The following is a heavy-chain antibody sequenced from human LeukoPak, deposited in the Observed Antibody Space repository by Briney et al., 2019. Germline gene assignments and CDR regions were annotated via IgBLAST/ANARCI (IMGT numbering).Heavy chain of an antibody. Sequence: PGGSLRLSCAASGFTVSSNYMSWVRQAPGKGPEWVSVIYSGGNTYYADSVKGRFTISRDNAKNSLYLQMNSLRAEDTALYYCAKAPTVAAAGSWGQGTLVTVSS. D-gene: IGHD6-13*01. V-gene: IGHV3-53*05. J-gene: IGHJ5*02. CDR3: AKAPTVAAAGS. CDR2: IYSGGNT. CDR1: GFTVSSNY.